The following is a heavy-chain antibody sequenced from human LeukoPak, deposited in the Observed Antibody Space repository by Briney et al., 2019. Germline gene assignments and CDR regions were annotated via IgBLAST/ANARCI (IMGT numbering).Heavy chain of an antibody. CDR2: IYTSGST. D-gene: IGHD4-17*01. Sequence: VSGDSISRSSDYWSWIRQPAGKGLEWIGRIYTSGSTNYNPSLKSRVTISVDTSNNQFSLKLSSVTAADTAVYYCARRRTYDYGPKGYYYGMDVWGQGTTVTVSS. J-gene: IGHJ6*02. V-gene: IGHV4-61*02. CDR3: ARRRTYDYGPKGYYYGMDV. CDR1: VSGDSISRSSDY.